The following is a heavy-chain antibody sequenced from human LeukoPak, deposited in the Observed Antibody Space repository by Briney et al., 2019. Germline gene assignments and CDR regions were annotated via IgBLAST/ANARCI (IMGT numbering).Heavy chain of an antibody. J-gene: IGHJ5*02. Sequence: ASVKVSCKASGYHFTGYHVHWVRQAPGQGLEWMGRISTDSGDADIAQKFQGRVTMARDTSISTAYMELSRLTSDDSAVYYCAGLGSTVKGRIDPWGQGTSVTVSS. CDR2: ISTDSGDA. CDR1: GYHFTGYH. V-gene: IGHV1-2*02. CDR3: AGLGSTVKGRIDP. D-gene: IGHD5/OR15-5a*01.